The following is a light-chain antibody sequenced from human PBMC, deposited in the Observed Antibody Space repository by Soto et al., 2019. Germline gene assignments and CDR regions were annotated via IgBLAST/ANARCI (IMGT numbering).Light chain of an antibody. CDR2: KVS. V-gene: IGKV2-30*01. Sequence: DVVMTQSPLSLPVALGQPASISCRSSLSLVYSDGNTYLNWFQQRPGQSPRRLIYKVSNRDSGVPDRLRGSGSGTDFTLKISRVEAEDVGVYYCMQGTHWPFTFGPGTKVDIK. CDR3: MQGTHWPFT. J-gene: IGKJ3*01. CDR1: LSLVYSDGNTY.